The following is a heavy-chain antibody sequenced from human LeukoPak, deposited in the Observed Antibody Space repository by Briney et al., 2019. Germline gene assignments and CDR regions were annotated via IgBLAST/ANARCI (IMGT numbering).Heavy chain of an antibody. D-gene: IGHD3-10*01. CDR2: ISGSGGST. Sequence: GGSLRLSCAASGFTFSSYAMNWVRQAPGKGLEWVSTISGSGGSTYYADSVKGRFTISRDNSKNTLFLQMNSLRAEDTAVYYCAREGSGDFDIWGQGTMITVSS. V-gene: IGHV3-23*01. CDR3: AREGSGDFDI. J-gene: IGHJ3*02. CDR1: GFTFSSYA.